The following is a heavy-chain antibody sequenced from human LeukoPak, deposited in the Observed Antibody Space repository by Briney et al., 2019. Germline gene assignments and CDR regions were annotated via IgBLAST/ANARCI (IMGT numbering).Heavy chain of an antibody. V-gene: IGHV3-9*01. CDR1: GFTFDDYA. J-gene: IGHJ4*02. D-gene: IGHD5-18*01. CDR3: AKDRAGTVMDMGVGYSDY. CDR2: ISWNSGSI. Sequence: PGRSLRLSCAASGFTFDDYAMHWVRQAPGKGLEWVSGISWNSGSIGYADSVKGRFTISRDNSKNTLYLQMNSLRAEDTAVYYCAKDRAGTVMDMGVGYSDYWGQGTLVTVSS.